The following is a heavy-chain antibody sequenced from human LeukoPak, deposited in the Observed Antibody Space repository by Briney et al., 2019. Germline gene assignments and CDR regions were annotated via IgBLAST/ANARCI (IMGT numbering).Heavy chain of an antibody. V-gene: IGHV4-34*01. CDR3: ARERRVEVAARKTVAFEM. CDR2: INHSGRT. D-gene: IGHD6-19*01. CDR1: GGSFNEYR. J-gene: IGHJ3*02. Sequence: SETLSLTCAVYGGSFNEYRWSWIRQPPGKRLEWIGEINHSGRTHYHPSLESRVTISVDVSKNQFNSVTAADTAVYYCARERRVEVAARKTVAFEMWGQGTMVTVSS.